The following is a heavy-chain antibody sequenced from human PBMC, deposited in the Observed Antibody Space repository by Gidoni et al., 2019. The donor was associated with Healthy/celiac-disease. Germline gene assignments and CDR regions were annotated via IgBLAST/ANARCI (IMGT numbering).Heavy chain of an antibody. J-gene: IGHJ5*02. V-gene: IGHV4-30-4*01. CDR2: IYYSGST. CDR3: ARALIPTTVTTYFDP. D-gene: IGHD4-17*01. Sequence: EWIGYIYYSGSTYYNPSLKSRVTISVDTSKNQFSLKLSSVTAADTAVYYCARALIPTTVTTYFDPWGQGTLVTVSS.